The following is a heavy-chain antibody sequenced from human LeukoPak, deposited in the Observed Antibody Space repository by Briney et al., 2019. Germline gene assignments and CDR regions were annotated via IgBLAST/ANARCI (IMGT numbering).Heavy chain of an antibody. J-gene: IGHJ4*02. V-gene: IGHV4-59*08. D-gene: IGHD3-3*01. CDR2: IYYSGST. CDR1: GGSMSSYY. CDR3: ARGPTRFYFDY. Sequence: PSETLSLTCTVSGGSMSSYYWSWIRQPPGKGLEWIGYIYYSGSTNYNPSLKSRGTISVDTSKNQFSLKLTSVTAADTAVYYCARGPTRFYFDYWGQGTLVAVSS.